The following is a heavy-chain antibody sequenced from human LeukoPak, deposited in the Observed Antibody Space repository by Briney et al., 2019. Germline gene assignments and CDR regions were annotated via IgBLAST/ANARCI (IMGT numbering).Heavy chain of an antibody. CDR3: AREPGYSYGKGYYYYYMDV. D-gene: IGHD5-18*01. Sequence: PSQTLSLTSTVSGGSISSGGYYWSWIRQHPGKGLEWIGYIYYSGSTYYNPSLKSRVTISVDTSKNQFSLKLSSVTAADTAVYYCAREPGYSYGKGYYYYYMDVWGKGTTVTVSS. J-gene: IGHJ6*03. V-gene: IGHV4-31*03. CDR2: IYYSGST. CDR1: GGSISSGGYY.